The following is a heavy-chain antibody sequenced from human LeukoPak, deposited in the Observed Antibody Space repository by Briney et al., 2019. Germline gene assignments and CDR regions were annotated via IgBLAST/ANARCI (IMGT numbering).Heavy chain of an antibody. Sequence: GGSLRLSCAASGFTFSNYSMNWVRQAPGKGLEWVSSISSSGTYIYYADSVKGRFTISRDNAKNSLYLQMNSLRAEDTAVYYCAKVATVTTWYYYMDVWGKGTTVTISS. J-gene: IGHJ6*03. D-gene: IGHD4-17*01. V-gene: IGHV3-21*01. CDR1: GFTFSNYS. CDR3: AKVATVTTWYYYMDV. CDR2: ISSSGTYI.